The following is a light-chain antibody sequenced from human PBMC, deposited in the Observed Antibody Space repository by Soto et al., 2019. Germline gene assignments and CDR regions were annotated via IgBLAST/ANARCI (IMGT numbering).Light chain of an antibody. CDR3: QQYATSSPT. CDR2: GAS. J-gene: IGKJ2*01. V-gene: IGKV1-5*01. CDR1: QSISSW. Sequence: DIQMTQSPSTLSASVGDRVTITCRASQSISSWLAWYQQRPREAPKLLIYGASSLESGVPSRFCGSGSGTEFTLTISSVQPTDFATYYCQQYATSSPTFGQGTKLEI.